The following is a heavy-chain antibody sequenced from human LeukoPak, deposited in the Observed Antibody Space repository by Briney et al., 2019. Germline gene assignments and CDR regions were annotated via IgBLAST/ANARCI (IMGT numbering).Heavy chain of an antibody. D-gene: IGHD3-16*01. CDR2: INNDGSDT. CDR1: GLTLRAYW. V-gene: IGHV3-74*03. J-gene: IGHJ3*02. Sequence: GGSLRLSWAASGLTLRAYWMYWGRQGPGKGPEWVSFINNDGSDTKYADSVKGRFTVSRDNAENTLYLQMNSLRVEDTAVYYCVRGGFMHAFDIWGQGTKVTVSS. CDR3: VRGGFMHAFDI.